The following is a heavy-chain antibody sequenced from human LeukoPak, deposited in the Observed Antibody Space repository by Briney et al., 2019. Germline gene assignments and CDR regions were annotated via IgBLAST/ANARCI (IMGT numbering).Heavy chain of an antibody. CDR2: ISAYNGNT. CDR3: AREPYYDSSGYYGPVDY. Sequence: ASVKVSCKASGYTFTSYDIDWVRQAPGLGLEWMGWISAYNGNTNYAQKLQGRVTMTTDTSTSTAYMELRSLRSDDTAVYYCAREPYYDSSGYYGPVDYWGQGTTVTVSS. CDR1: GYTFTSYD. D-gene: IGHD3-22*01. J-gene: IGHJ4*03. V-gene: IGHV1-18*01.